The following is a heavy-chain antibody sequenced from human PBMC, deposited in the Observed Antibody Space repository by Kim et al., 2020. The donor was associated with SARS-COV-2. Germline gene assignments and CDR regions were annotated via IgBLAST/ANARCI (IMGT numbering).Heavy chain of an antibody. CDR1: GFTFSNAW. J-gene: IGHJ4*02. D-gene: IGHD2-15*01. Sequence: GGSLRLSCAASGFTFSNAWMSWVRQAPGKGLEWVGRIKSKTDGGTTDYAAPVKGRFTISRDDSKNTLYLQMNSLKTEDTAVYYCTTDLAYCSGGSCYRDDYWGQGTLVTVSS. V-gene: IGHV3-15*01. CDR3: TTDLAYCSGGSCYRDDY. CDR2: IKSKTDGGTT.